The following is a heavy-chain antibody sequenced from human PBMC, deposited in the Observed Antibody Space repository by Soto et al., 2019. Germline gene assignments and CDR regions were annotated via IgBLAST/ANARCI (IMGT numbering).Heavy chain of an antibody. Sequence: LSITCTXSGGYISNYYWRCIRQPPGKGLEWIGYIYYSGSTNYNPSLKSRVTISVDTSKNQFSLKLNSVTAADTAVYYCARDLWGYCGTDCYPLDVWGQGTTVTVSS. CDR1: GGYISNYY. D-gene: IGHD2-21*02. CDR3: ARDLWGYCGTDCYPLDV. V-gene: IGHV4-59*01. CDR2: IYYSGST. J-gene: IGHJ6*02.